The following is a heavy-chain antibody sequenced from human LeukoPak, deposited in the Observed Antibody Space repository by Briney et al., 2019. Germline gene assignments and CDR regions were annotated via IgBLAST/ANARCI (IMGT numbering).Heavy chain of an antibody. CDR1: GFTFSSDW. CDR2: IIQDGSER. J-gene: IGHJ4*02. D-gene: IGHD1-26*01. CDR3: ARDRWDLDY. V-gene: IGHV3-7*01. Sequence: GGSLRLSCAASGFTFSSDWRSWGRQAPGKGLEWVAKIIQDGSERYYADSVKGRFTLSRDNAKNSMSLEMNSLRAEDTDVYYCARDRWDLDYWGQGTLVTVSS.